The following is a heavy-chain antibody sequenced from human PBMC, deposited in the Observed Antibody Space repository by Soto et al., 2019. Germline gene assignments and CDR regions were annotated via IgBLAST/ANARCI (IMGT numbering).Heavy chain of an antibody. CDR2: INHSGST. J-gene: IGHJ4*02. V-gene: IGHV4-34*01. D-gene: IGHD4-17*01. Sequence: PSETLSLTCAVYGGSFSGYYWSWIRQPPGKGLEWIGEINHSGSTNYNPSLKSRVTIPVDTSKNQFSLKLSSVTAADTAVYYCAERIGTVTPSDYWGQGTLVTVSS. CDR1: GGSFSGYY. CDR3: AERIGTVTPSDY.